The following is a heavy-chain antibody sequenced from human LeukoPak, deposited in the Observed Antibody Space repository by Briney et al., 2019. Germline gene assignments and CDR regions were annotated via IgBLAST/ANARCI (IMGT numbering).Heavy chain of an antibody. J-gene: IGHJ3*02. Sequence: SETLSLTCTVSGGSISSGSYYWSWIRQPAGKGLEWIGYIYYSGSTNYNPSLKSRVTISVDTSKNQFSLKLRSVTAADTAVYYCARDRSYGYRAFDIWGQGTVVTVSS. CDR2: IYYSGST. CDR3: ARDRSYGYRAFDI. CDR1: GGSISSGSYY. V-gene: IGHV4-61*10. D-gene: IGHD5-18*01.